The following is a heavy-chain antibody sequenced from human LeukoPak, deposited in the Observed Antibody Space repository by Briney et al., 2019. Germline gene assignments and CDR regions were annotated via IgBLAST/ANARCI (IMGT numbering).Heavy chain of an antibody. CDR3: ARGLVGATH. Sequence: PSETLSLTCTVSGGPISSHYWSWIRQPPGKGLEWIGYIYYSGSTNYNPSLKSRVTISVDTSKNQFSLKLSSVTAADTAVYYCARGLVGATHWGQGTLVTVSS. CDR1: GGPISSHY. D-gene: IGHD1-26*01. J-gene: IGHJ4*02. CDR2: IYYSGST. V-gene: IGHV4-59*11.